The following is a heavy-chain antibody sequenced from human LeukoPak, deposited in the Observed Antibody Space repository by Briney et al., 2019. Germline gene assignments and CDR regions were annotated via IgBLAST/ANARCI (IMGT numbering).Heavy chain of an antibody. D-gene: IGHD3-9*01. V-gene: IGHV4-59*08. CDR2: IYYSGST. J-gene: IGHJ4*02. CDR3: ARGVASYYDILTGYYKVGGFDY. CDR1: GGSISSYY. Sequence: PSETLSLTCTVSGGSISSYYWSWIRQPPGKGLEWIGYIYYSGSTNYNPSLKSRVTISVDTSKNQFSLKLSSVTAADTAVYYCARGVASYYDILTGYYKVGGFDYWGQGTLVTVSS.